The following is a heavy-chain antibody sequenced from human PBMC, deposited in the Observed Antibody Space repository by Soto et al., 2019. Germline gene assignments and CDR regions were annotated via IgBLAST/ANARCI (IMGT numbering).Heavy chain of an antibody. J-gene: IGHJ4*02. V-gene: IGHV1-18*01. CDR1: GYTFTSYG. D-gene: IGHD3-22*01. CDR2: ISAYNGNT. Sequence: ASVKVSCKASGYTFTSYGISWVRQAPGQGLEWVGWISAYNGNTNYAQKLQGRVTMTTDTSTSTAYMELRSLRSDDTAVYYCARVPLTYYDSSGYYPPGPFDYWGQGTLVTVSS. CDR3: ARVPLTYYDSSGYYPPGPFDY.